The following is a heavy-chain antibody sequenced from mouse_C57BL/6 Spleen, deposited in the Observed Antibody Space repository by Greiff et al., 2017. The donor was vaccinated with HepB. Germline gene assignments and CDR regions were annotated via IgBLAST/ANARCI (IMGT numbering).Heavy chain of an antibody. J-gene: IGHJ1*03. D-gene: IGHD1-1*01. Sequence: VQLKQSGPELVKPGASVKMSCKASGYTFTDYNMHWVKQSHGKSLEWIGYINPNNGGTSYNQKFKGKATLTVNKSSSTAYMELRSLTSEDSAVYYCAPGSENWYFDVWGTGTTVTVSS. V-gene: IGHV1-22*01. CDR1: GYTFTDYN. CDR2: INPNNGGT. CDR3: APGSENWYFDV.